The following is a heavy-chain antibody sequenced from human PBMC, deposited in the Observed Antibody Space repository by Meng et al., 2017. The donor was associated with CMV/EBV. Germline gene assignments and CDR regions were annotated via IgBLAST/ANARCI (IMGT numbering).Heavy chain of an antibody. CDR1: GGTISSGDYY. J-gene: IGHJ4*02. CDR2: IYYSGST. D-gene: IGHD2-2*01. V-gene: IGHV4-30-4*08. Sequence: GQLEESGRGLVKPSQTLSLTCAVSGGTISSGDYYWSWIRQRPGKGLEWIGYIYYSGSTYYNPSLKSRVTISVDTSKNQFSLKLSSVTAADTAVYYCARVGRTSCYDYWGQGTLVTVSS. CDR3: ARVGRTSCYDY.